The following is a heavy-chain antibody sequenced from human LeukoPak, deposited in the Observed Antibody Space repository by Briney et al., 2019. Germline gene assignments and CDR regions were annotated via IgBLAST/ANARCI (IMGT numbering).Heavy chain of an antibody. D-gene: IGHD2-21*02. V-gene: IGHV4-59*01. CDR3: ARGKEYCGGDCFSSWYFDL. CDR2: IYYSGNT. J-gene: IGHJ2*01. CDR1: GGSISTYY. Sequence: SETLSLTCTVSGGSISTYYWSWIRQPPGKGLEWIGYIYYSGNTNYNPSLKSRVTMSVDTSKNQFSLKLSSVTAADTAVYYCARGKEYCGGDCFSSWYFDLWGRGTLVTVSS.